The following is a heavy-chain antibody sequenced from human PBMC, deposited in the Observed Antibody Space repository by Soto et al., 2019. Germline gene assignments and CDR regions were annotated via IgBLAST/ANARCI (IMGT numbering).Heavy chain of an antibody. CDR3: ARHPNQDFGFDY. CDR1: SAPVSSSTYT. D-gene: IGHD3-10*01. V-gene: IGHV4-39*01. CDR2: IYYSGST. J-gene: IGHJ4*02. Sequence: SETLSLTCTVSSAPVSSSTYTWGWIRQPPGKGLEWIGSIYYSGSTYYNPSLKSRVTISVDTSKNQFSLKLSSVTAADTAVYYCARHPNQDFGFDYWGQGTLVTVSS.